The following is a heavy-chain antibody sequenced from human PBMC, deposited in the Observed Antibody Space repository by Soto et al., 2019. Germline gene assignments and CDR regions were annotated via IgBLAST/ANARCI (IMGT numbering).Heavy chain of an antibody. D-gene: IGHD3-16*02. CDR2: IYHSGST. CDR1: GGSISSGGYS. J-gene: IGHJ4*02. Sequence: SETLSLTCAVSGGSISSGGYSWSWIRQPPGKGLEWIGYIYHSGSTYYNPSLKSRVTISVDRSKNQFSLKLSSVTAADTAVYYCANMITFGGVIATYFDYWGQGTLVTVSS. CDR3: ANMITFGGVIATYFDY. V-gene: IGHV4-30-2*01.